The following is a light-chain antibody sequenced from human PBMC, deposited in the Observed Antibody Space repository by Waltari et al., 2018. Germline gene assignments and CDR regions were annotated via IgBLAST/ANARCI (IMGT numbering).Light chain of an antibody. V-gene: IGKV1-39*01. CDR3: QQSYRTPPLT. J-gene: IGKJ4*01. Sequence: DIQMTQSPSSLSASVGERVTITCRASQSISRYLNWYQQKPGKAPKLLIYATSSLQSGLPSRFSGSGSGTDFTLTISSLQPEDFATDYCQQSYRTPPLTFGGGTKVEIK. CDR2: ATS. CDR1: QSISRY.